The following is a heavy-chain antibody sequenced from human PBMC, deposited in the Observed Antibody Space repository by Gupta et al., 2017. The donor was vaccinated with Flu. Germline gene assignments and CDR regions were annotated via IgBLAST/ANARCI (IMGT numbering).Heavy chain of an antibody. CDR1: GYTFTSYG. J-gene: IGHJ6*03. CDR3: ARDLLMRSSSTYYYYYMDV. V-gene: IGHV1-18*01. CDR2: ISAYNGNT. Sequence: QVQLVQPGAEVKKPGASVKVPCKASGYTFTSYGISWVRQAPGQGLEWMGWISAYNGNTNYAQKLQGRVTMTTDTSTSTAYMELRSLRSDDTAVYYCARDLLMRSSSTYYYYYMDVWGKGTTVTVSS. D-gene: IGHD6-6*01.